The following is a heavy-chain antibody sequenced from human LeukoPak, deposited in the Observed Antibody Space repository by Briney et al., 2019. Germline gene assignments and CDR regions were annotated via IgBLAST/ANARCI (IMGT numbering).Heavy chain of an antibody. J-gene: IGHJ6*03. Sequence: ASVKVSCKASGYTFTSYYMHWVRQAPGLGLEWMGMINPSGGSTRYAQKFQGRVTVTRDTSTSTVYMELSGLRSEDTAVYYCARETNYYDSSGNPYMDVWGKGTTVTISS. V-gene: IGHV1-46*01. CDR3: ARETNYYDSSGNPYMDV. CDR1: GYTFTSYY. D-gene: IGHD3-22*01. CDR2: INPSGGST.